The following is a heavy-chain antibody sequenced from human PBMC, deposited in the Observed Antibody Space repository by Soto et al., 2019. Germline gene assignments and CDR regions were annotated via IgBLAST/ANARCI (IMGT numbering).Heavy chain of an antibody. CDR1: GGTFSSYA. J-gene: IGHJ4*02. CDR3: ARSSGWYEAIDY. V-gene: IGHV1-69*06. CDR2: IIPIFGTA. Sequence: ASVKVSCKASGGTFSSYAISWVRQAPGQGLEWMGGIIPIFGTANYAQKFQGRVTITADKSTSTAYMELSSLRSEDTAVYYCARSSGWYEAIDYWGQGTLVTVSS. D-gene: IGHD6-19*01.